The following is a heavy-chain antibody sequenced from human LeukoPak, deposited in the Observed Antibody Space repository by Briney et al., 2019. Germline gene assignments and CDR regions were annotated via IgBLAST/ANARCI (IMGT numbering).Heavy chain of an antibody. Sequence: ASVKVSCKASGYTFTSYDINWVRQATGQGLEWMGWMNPNSGNTGYAQKFQGRVTMTRNTSISTAYMELSSLRSEDTAVYYCALLLWFGEFNGFDPWGQGTLVTVSS. V-gene: IGHV1-8*01. CDR3: ALLLWFGEFNGFDP. CDR1: GYTFTSYD. CDR2: MNPNSGNT. D-gene: IGHD3-10*01. J-gene: IGHJ5*02.